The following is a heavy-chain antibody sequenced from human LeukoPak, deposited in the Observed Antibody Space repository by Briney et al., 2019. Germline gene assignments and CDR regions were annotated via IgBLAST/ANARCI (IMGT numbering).Heavy chain of an antibody. CDR2: IYYTGST. D-gene: IGHD3-16*02. J-gene: IGHJ4*02. CDR1: GESFSGFY. CDR3: ARGDDYVWGSYPFDY. V-gene: IGHV4-59*01. Sequence: SETLSLTCTVSGESFSGFYWNWIRQPPGKGLEWIGYIYYTGSTNYNPSLKSRVTISVDTSKNQFSLKLSSVTAADTAVYYCARGDDYVWGSYPFDYWGQGTLVTVSS.